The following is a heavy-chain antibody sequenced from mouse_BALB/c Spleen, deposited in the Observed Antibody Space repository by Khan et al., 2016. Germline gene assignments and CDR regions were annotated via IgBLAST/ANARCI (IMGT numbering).Heavy chain of an antibody. CDR3: AGESYYFDY. CDR2: ISYDGSN. CDR1: GYSITSGYY. V-gene: IGHV3-6*02. Sequence: EVQLQESGPGLVKPSQSLSLTCSVTGYSITSGYYWNWIRQFPGNKLEWMGYISYDGSNNYNPSLKNRISITRDTSKNQFFLKLNSVTTEDTATXYCAGESYYFDYWGQGTTLTVSS. J-gene: IGHJ2*01.